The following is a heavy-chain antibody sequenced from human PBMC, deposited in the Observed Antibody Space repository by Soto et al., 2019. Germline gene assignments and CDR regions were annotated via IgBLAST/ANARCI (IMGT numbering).Heavy chain of an antibody. CDR3: ARGPVTMVRGVIFDY. V-gene: IGHV4-34*01. CDR2: INHSGST. CDR1: GGSFSGYY. J-gene: IGHJ4*02. Sequence: SETLSLTCAVYGGSFSGYYWSWIRQPPGKGLEWIGEINHSGSTNYNPSLKSRVTISVDTSKNQFSLKLSSVTAADTAVYYCARGPVTMVRGVIFDYWGQGTLVTVSS. D-gene: IGHD3-10*01.